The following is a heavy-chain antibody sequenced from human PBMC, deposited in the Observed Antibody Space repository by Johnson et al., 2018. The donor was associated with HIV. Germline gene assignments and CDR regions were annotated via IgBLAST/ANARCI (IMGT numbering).Heavy chain of an antibody. J-gene: IGHJ3*02. CDR1: GFTFDDYV. Sequence: VQLVESGGGLVQPGRSLRLSCAASGFTFDDYVMHWARQAPGKGLEWVSGISWNGGSTGYADSVKGRFSISRDNSKNTLYLQMNSLRAEDTAVFHCAKDRGRGYNYGWGAFDIWGQGTMVTVSS. CDR2: ISWNGGST. V-gene: IGHV3-9*01. CDR3: AKDRGRGYNYGWGAFDI. D-gene: IGHD5-18*01.